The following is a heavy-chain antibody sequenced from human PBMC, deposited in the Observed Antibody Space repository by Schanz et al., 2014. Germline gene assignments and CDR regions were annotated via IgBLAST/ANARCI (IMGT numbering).Heavy chain of an antibody. CDR1: GYSISRSNW. J-gene: IGHJ2*01. D-gene: IGHD3-10*01. CDR3: ARGGSAMVRGVMTASYWFFDL. V-gene: IGHV4-28*01. Sequence: QVQLQESGPGLVKPSDTLSLTCAVSGYSISRSNWWGWIRQPPGKGLEWIGYIYSSGIPTYNPSLKSRVSLTAESTKNQFSLKLTSVTAGDAAVYYCARGGSAMVRGVMTASYWFFDLWGRGTLVTVSP. CDR2: IYSSGIP.